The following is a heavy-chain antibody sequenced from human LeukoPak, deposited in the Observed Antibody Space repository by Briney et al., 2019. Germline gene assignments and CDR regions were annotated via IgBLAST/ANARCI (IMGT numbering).Heavy chain of an antibody. D-gene: IGHD3-3*01. CDR1: GGTFSSYA. V-gene: IGHV1-69*01. CDR3: ARGPEEARVA. CDR2: IIPIFGTT. Sequence: ASVKVSCKASGGTFSSYAISWVRQAPGQGLEWMGGIIPIFGTTNYAQKFQGRVTITADESTSTAYMELSSLRSEDTAVYYCARGPEEARVAWGQGTLVTVSS. J-gene: IGHJ4*02.